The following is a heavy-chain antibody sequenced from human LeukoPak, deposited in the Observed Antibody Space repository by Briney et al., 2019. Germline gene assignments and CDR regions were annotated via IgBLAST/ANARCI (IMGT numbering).Heavy chain of an antibody. J-gene: IGHJ4*02. Sequence: SETLSLTCTVSAGSMSDYYWSWIRQPPGKGLEWIGYIHSSGSTNCNPSLKSRVTISVDTSKNQFSLKLSSATAADTAVYYCAGTAVLLKYYFHYWGQGTLVAVSS. CDR2: IHSSGST. V-gene: IGHV4-59*08. CDR1: AGSMSDYY. D-gene: IGHD3-10*01. CDR3: AGTAVLLKYYFHY.